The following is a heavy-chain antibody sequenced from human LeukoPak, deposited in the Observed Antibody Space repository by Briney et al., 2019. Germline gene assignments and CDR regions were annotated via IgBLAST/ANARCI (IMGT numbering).Heavy chain of an antibody. CDR3: AKDDTYGGEFDY. D-gene: IGHD4-17*01. CDR1: GFTFNSYA. V-gene: IGHV3-23*01. J-gene: IGHJ4*02. Sequence: GGSLRLSCAASGFTFNSYAMSWVRQAPGKGLEWVSAISGSGGSTYYADSVEGRFTISRDNSKNTLYLQMNSLRAEDTAVYYCAKDDTYGGEFDYWGQGTLVTVSS. CDR2: ISGSGGST.